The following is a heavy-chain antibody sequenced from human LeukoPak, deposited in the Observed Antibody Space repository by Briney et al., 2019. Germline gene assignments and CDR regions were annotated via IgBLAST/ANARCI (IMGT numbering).Heavy chain of an antibody. Sequence: GGSLRLSCAASGFTFTRHWMHWVRQAPGKGLEWVSRIKTDGTNTIYADFVEGRFTISRDNARNTLYLQMSSLRAGGTAVYYCGGSEDGYIDYWGQGTLVTVSS. D-gene: IGHD5-24*01. CDR1: GFTFTRHW. V-gene: IGHV3-74*01. J-gene: IGHJ4*02. CDR3: GGSEDGYIDY. CDR2: IKTDGTNT.